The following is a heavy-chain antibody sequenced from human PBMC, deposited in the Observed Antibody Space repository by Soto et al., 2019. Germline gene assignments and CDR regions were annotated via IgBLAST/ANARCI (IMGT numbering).Heavy chain of an antibody. J-gene: IGHJ3*01. V-gene: IGHV3-23*01. CDR1: GFIFTNYA. Sequence: PRGSLRLSCAASGFIFTNYAMTWVRQAAGKGLESDSVIGGRGNSAYYADFVQGRFTISRDNSKNTLSLQMSSLTADDTAIYYFVTEGLGCFDFWGRGTMVTVSS. CDR2: IGGRGNSA. D-gene: IGHD6-19*01. CDR3: VTEGLGCFDF.